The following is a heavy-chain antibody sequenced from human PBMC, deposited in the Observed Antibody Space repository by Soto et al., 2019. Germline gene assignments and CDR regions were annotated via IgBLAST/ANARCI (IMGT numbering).Heavy chain of an antibody. Sequence: SGPTLVNPTQTLTLTCTFSGFSLSTSGVGVGWIRQPPGKALEGLVIIYWDDDKRYSPSLRGRLTITKDTSKDQVVLTMTNVDPEDTATYFCAHRRIGVSQWNYGDFDYWGQGILVTVSS. J-gene: IGHJ4*02. V-gene: IGHV2-5*02. CDR2: IYWDDDK. CDR3: AHRRIGVSQWNYGDFDY. D-gene: IGHD1-7*01. CDR1: GFSLSTSGVG.